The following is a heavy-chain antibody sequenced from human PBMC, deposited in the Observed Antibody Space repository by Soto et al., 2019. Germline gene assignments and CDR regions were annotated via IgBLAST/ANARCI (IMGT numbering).Heavy chain of an antibody. V-gene: IGHV1-8*01. J-gene: IGHJ5*02. CDR2: VKPSSGNT. D-gene: IGHD1-20*01. CDR3: ARGSMYIWYDH. CDR1: GYTFTTYY. Sequence: QVQLVQSGAEAKIPGASVKVSCEASGYTFTTYYIIWVLQASGQGLEWMVCVKPSSGNTVYARKFHGRVTMTRDTSISTAYMELHSLESDDTAIYYGARGSMYIWYDHWGQGTLVTVSS.